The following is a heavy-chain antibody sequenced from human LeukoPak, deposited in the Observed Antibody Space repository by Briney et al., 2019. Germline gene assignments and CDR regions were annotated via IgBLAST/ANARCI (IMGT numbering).Heavy chain of an antibody. Sequence: GGSLRLSCAASGFTFSSYSMTWVRQAPGKGLEWVSSISSSSSYIYYADSVKGRFTISRDNAKNSLYLQMNSLRAEDTAVCYCARDFSMVRGVMFDYWGQGTLVTVSS. CDR3: ARDFSMVRGVMFDY. CDR1: GFTFSSYS. D-gene: IGHD3-10*01. V-gene: IGHV3-21*01. CDR2: ISSSSSYI. J-gene: IGHJ4*02.